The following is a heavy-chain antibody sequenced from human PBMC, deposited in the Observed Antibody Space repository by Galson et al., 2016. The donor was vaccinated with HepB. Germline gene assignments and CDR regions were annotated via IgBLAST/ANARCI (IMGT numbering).Heavy chain of an antibody. CDR2: ISSRGSYI. Sequence: SLRLSCAASGFTFPNYNMNWVRQAPGKGLEWVSSISSRGSYISYADAVEGRFTISRDNPRNSLYLQMNSLRADDTAVYYCARYAYESAGLSHIDYWGRGTLVTVSS. V-gene: IGHV3-21*01. CDR1: GFTFPNYN. CDR3: ARYAYESAGLSHIDY. D-gene: IGHD6-13*01. J-gene: IGHJ4*02.